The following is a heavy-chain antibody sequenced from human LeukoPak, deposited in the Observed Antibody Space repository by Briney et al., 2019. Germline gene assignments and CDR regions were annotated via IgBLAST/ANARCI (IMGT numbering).Heavy chain of an antibody. V-gene: IGHV4-59*08. CDR1: GGSISGYY. CDR2: IYYTGIT. D-gene: IGHD2-2*03. J-gene: IGHJ4*02. CDR3: ARHGYLGGPDFDY. Sequence: SETLSLTCTVSGGSISGYYWSWIRQPPGKGLEFIGYIYYTGITYYNPSLKSRVTISVDTSKNHFSLKLCSVTAADTAVYYCARHGYLGGPDFDYWGQGTLVTVSS.